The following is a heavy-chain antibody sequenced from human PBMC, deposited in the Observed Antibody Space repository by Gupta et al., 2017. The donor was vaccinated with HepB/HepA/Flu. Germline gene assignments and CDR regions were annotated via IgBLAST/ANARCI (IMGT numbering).Heavy chain of an antibody. CDR2: IIPIFGTA. CDR1: GGTFSSYA. Sequence: QVQLVQSGAEVKKPGSSVKVSCTASGGTFSSYAISWVRQAPGQGLEWMGGIIPIFGTANYAQKFQGRVTITADESTSTAYMELSSLRSEDTAVYYCARDQGYCSSTSCYGWFDPWGQGTLVTVSS. V-gene: IGHV1-69*01. D-gene: IGHD2-2*01. J-gene: IGHJ5*02. CDR3: ARDQGYCSSTSCYGWFDP.